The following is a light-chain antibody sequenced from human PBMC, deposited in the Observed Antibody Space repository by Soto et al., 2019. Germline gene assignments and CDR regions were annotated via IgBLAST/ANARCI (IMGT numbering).Light chain of an antibody. CDR3: SSYTSSSIVV. CDR2: DVS. J-gene: IGLJ2*01. CDR1: SRDVGAYNY. Sequence: QSALTQPASVSGSPGQSITISCTGTSRDVGAYNYVSWYQQYPGRAPKLIIYDVSNRPSGDSNRFSGSKSGNMASLTISGLQAEDEADYYCSSYTSSSIVVFGGGTKLTVL. V-gene: IGLV2-14*01.